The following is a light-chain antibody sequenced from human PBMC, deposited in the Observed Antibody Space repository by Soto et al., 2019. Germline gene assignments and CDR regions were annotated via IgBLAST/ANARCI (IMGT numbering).Light chain of an antibody. Sequence: DIPMTQSPSSLSTSVGDRVTITCRASKYINNYLNWYQQKPGKAPKLLIFAAYNLQSGVPSRFSGSGSGTDFTLTISSLQPDDFATYYCQQSYSTPPYTFGQGTKLDMK. V-gene: IGKV1-39*01. J-gene: IGKJ2*01. CDR2: AAY. CDR1: KYINNY. CDR3: QQSYSTPPYT.